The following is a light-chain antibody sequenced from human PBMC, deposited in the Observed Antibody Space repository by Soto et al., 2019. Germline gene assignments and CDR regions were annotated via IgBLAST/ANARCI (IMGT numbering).Light chain of an antibody. Sequence: SALTQPASVSGSPGQSITISCTGTSSDVGSYNLVSWYQQHPGKAPKLMIYEGSKRPSGVSNRFSGSESGNTASLTISGLQAEDEADYYCCSYAGSRTYVFGTGTKVTVL. J-gene: IGLJ1*01. CDR1: SSDVGSYNL. V-gene: IGLV2-23*01. CDR3: CSYAGSRTYV. CDR2: EGS.